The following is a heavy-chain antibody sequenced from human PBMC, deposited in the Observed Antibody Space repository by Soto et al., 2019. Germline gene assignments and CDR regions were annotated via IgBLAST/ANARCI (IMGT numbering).Heavy chain of an antibody. Sequence: SETLSLTCTVSGGSITGGSISSTTYYWGWMRQPPGKGLEWIASFFIGGNTYYNPSLKSRVTTSVDTSKNQFSLKLSSVTAADTAVYYCARANSGYEYFDYWGQGTLVTVSS. CDR3: ARANSGYEYFDY. D-gene: IGHD5-12*01. CDR2: FFIGGNT. V-gene: IGHV4-39*01. CDR1: GGSITGGSISSTTYY. J-gene: IGHJ4*02.